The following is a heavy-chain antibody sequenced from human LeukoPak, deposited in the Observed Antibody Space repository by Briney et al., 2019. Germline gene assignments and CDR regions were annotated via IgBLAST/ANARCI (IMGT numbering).Heavy chain of an antibody. CDR3: ARGPSSGYYYGWFDP. Sequence: GGSLRLSCAASGFTFRSYAMHWVRQAPGKGLGYVLAISSNGGSTYYANSVKGRFTISRDNSKNTLYLQMGSLRAEDMAVYYCARGPSSGYYYGWFDPWGQGTLVTVSS. CDR1: GFTFRSYA. J-gene: IGHJ5*02. V-gene: IGHV3-64*01. D-gene: IGHD3-22*01. CDR2: ISSNGGST.